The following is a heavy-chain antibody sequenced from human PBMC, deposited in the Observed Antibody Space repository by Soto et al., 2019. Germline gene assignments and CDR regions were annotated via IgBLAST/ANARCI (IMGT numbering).Heavy chain of an antibody. CDR1: DFMFTSYW. V-gene: IGHV3-7*01. CDR3: ARDKFGGRVAASDK. Sequence: EVQLVESGGGLVQPGGSLRLSCAASDFMFTSYWMSWVRQAPGKGLEWVANIKQDGSEKNYVDSVKGRFTISRDDAKNSLYLQMNSLRVEDTAVYYCARDKFGGRVAASDKWGQGTLVTVSS. CDR2: IKQDGSEK. D-gene: IGHD3-16*01. J-gene: IGHJ4*02.